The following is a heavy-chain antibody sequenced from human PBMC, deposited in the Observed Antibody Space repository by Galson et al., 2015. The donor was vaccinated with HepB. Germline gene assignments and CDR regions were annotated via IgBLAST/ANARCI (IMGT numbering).Heavy chain of an antibody. CDR3: ARGGSDEQLDH. Sequence: SLRLSCAASGFSFSHYPMHWVRQAPGKVLEWVTFISYDGDNKTYADPVKGRFTISRDDSKNTLYLQMNALRADDSAVYFCARGGSDEQLDHWGQGTLVTVSS. CDR1: GFSFSHYP. D-gene: IGHD3-16*01. J-gene: IGHJ4*02. V-gene: IGHV3-30*19. CDR2: ISYDGDNK.